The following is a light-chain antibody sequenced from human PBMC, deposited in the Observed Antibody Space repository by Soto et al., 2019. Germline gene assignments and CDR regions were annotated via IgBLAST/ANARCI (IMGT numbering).Light chain of an antibody. CDR2: GVS. V-gene: IGKV3-15*01. J-gene: IGKJ1*01. CDR3: QQYNNWPRP. Sequence: EIVVTQSPATLTVSPGSRVTLSCRASQSVSSDLAWYHQKPGQAPRLLIYGVSTRATGIPARFSGSGSGTEFTLTINSLQSEDFAVYYCQQYNNWPRPFGQGTKVDIK. CDR1: QSVSSD.